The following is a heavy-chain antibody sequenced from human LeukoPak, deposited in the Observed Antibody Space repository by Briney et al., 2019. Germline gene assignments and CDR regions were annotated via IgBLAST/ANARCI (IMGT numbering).Heavy chain of an antibody. CDR3: ALGGLVVPAAIQVWFDP. CDR1: GGTFSSYA. V-gene: IGHV1-69*05. J-gene: IGHJ5*02. CDR2: IIPIFGTA. Sequence: ASVKVSCKASGGTFSSYAISWVRQAPGQGLEWMGGIIPIFGTANYAQKFQGRVTITTDESTSTAYTELSSLRSEDTAVYYCALGGLVVPAAIQVWFDPWGQGTLVTVSS. D-gene: IGHD2-2*02.